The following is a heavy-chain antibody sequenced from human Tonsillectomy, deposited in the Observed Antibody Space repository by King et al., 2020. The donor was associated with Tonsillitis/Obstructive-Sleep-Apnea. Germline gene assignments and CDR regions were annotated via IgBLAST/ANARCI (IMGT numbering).Heavy chain of an antibody. CDR3: AREVSVDEFYYHFYMGV. D-gene: IGHD5/OR15-5a*01. Sequence: DVQLVESGGGLVQPGGSLRLSCAASGFTFSSYWMHWVRQAPGKGLVWVSRNSNDGGSTTYADSVKGRFTISRDNARNTLYLQMNSLRAEDTCVYYCAREVSVDEFYYHFYMGVWGKGTTLTVP. V-gene: IGHV3-74*03. CDR2: NSNDGGST. J-gene: IGHJ6*03. CDR1: GFTFSSYW.